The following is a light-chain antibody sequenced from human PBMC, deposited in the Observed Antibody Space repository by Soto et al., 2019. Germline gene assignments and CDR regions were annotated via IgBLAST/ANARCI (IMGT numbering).Light chain of an antibody. CDR2: GAS. Sequence: EIVMTQSPATLSVSPGERATLSCRASQSVSTNLAWYQQKPCQAPRLLVYGASTRATGIPARFSGSGSGTEFTITISSVQSEDLAIYYCQQYNNWPPWTFGQGTKVEIK. V-gene: IGKV3-15*01. J-gene: IGKJ1*01. CDR1: QSVSTN. CDR3: QQYNNWPPWT.